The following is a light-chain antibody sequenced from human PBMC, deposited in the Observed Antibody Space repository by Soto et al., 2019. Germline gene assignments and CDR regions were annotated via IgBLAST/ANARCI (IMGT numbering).Light chain of an antibody. V-gene: IGKV4-1*01. CDR2: GAS. CDR1: HLVLYRSNSNNY. Sequence: TVLTPSPDSLSLALLLVSIINFKSMHLVLYRSNSNNYLAWYQQRPGHPPQLLIHGASTRETGVSGLFGGSGSVTDIMLIISIQQAEDVAVYYCQHDVNTPTFGQGTKVDIK. CDR3: QHDVNTPT. J-gene: IGKJ1*01.